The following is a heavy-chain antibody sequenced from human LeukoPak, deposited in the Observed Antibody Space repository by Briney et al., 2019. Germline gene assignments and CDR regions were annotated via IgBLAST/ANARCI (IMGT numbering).Heavy chain of an antibody. CDR3: ARTPIVVIPSAIYFDF. CDR1: GFTFSSYE. D-gene: IGHD2-2*01. J-gene: IGHJ4*02. V-gene: IGHV3-48*03. CDR2: ISSSGTMK. Sequence: GGSLGLSCAASGFTFSSYEINWVRQAPGKGLEWVSYISSSGTMKYYADSVKGRFTISRDNAKNSLYLQMNSLRAEDTAVYYCARTPIVVIPSAIYFDFWGQGTLVTVSS.